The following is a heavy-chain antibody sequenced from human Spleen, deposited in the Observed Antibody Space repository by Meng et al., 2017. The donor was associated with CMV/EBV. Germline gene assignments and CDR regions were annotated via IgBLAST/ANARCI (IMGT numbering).Heavy chain of an antibody. V-gene: IGHV4-34*01. D-gene: IGHD3-22*01. CDR2: INHSGST. J-gene: IGHJ4*02. Sequence: SETLSLTCAVYGGSFSGYYWSWIRQPPGKGLEWIGEINHSGSTNYNPSLKSRVTISVDTSKNQFSLKLSSVTAADTAVYYCARRRGLYYYDSSGYYFDYWGQGTLVTVSS. CDR3: ARRRGLYYYDSSGYYFDY. CDR1: GGSFSGYY.